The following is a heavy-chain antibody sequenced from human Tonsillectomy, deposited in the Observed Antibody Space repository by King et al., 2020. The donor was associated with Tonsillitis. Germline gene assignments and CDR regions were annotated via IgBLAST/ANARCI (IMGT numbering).Heavy chain of an antibody. D-gene: IGHD5-12*01. CDR1: GGTFSSYA. V-gene: IGHV1-69*04. CDR3: ARDVVATISPYYFDY. J-gene: IGHJ4*02. Sequence: QLVQSGAEVKKPGSSVKVSCKLSGGTFSSYAISWVRQAPGQGLEWMGRIIPILGIANYAQKFQGRVTITADKSTGTAYMDLSSLRSEDTAVYYCARDVVATISPYYFDYWGQGTLVTVYS. CDR2: IIPILGIA.